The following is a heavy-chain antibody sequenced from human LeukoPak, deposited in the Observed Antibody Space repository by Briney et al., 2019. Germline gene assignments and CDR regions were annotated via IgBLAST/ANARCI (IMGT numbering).Heavy chain of an antibody. J-gene: IGHJ4*02. CDR3: TTGITMVRGVIHLIDY. CDR2: IKSKTDDGTT. Sequence: GGSLRLSRAATGVTFSNAWVSRVRQGPGRRLKRVGRIKSKTDDGTTDYAAPVKGRFTISRDDSKNTLYLQMNSLKTEDTAVYYCTTGITMVRGVIHLIDYWGQGTLVTVSS. V-gene: IGHV3-15*01. D-gene: IGHD3-10*01. CDR1: GVTFSNAW.